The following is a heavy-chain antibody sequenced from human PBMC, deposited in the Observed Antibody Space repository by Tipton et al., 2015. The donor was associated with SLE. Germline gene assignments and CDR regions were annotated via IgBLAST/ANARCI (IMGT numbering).Heavy chain of an antibody. J-gene: IGHJ5*02. CDR3: ARVRDFFDTSAAYSRWFDP. CDR1: GGSVSSSGYY. D-gene: IGHD3-22*01. V-gene: IGHV4-39*07. Sequence: TLSLTCTVSGGSVSSSGYYWAWIRQPPGKGLEWIANVYYTGSTYYNPSLKSRVTISVDTSKSQFYLRLSSVTAADTAVYYCARVRDFFDTSAAYSRWFDPWGQGTLVTVSS. CDR2: VYYTGST.